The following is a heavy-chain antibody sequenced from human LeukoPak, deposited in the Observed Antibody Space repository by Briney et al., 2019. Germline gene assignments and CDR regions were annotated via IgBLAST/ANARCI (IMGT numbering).Heavy chain of an antibody. D-gene: IGHD5-18*01. Sequence: ASVKVSCKASGYTFTSYDINWVRQATGQGLEWMGWMNPNSGNTGYAQKFQGRVTMTRNTSISTAYMELNSLRSEDTAVYYCARVGGHSYGPEFDYWGQGTLVTVSS. CDR2: MNPNSGNT. V-gene: IGHV1-8*01. J-gene: IGHJ4*02. CDR3: ARVGGHSYGPEFDY. CDR1: GYTFTSYD.